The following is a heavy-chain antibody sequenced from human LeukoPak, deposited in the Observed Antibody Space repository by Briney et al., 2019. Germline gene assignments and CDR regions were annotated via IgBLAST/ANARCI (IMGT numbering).Heavy chain of an antibody. CDR3: ARTPDSSGNYYFDY. D-gene: IGHD3-22*01. Sequence: PGGSLRLSCAASGFTFSSYGMHWVRQAPGKGLEWVAVIWYDGSNKYYADSVKGRFTISRDNSKNTLYLQMNSLRAEDTAVYYCARTPDSSGNYYFDYWGQGTLVTVSS. CDR2: IWYDGSNK. J-gene: IGHJ4*02. V-gene: IGHV3-33*01. CDR1: GFTFSSYG.